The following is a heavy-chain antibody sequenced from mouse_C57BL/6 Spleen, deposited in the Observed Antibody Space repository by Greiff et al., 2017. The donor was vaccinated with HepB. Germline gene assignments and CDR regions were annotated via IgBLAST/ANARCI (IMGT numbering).Heavy chain of an antibody. V-gene: IGHV5-16*01. D-gene: IGHD2-5*01. Sequence: EVQLQESEGGLVQPGSSMKLSCTASGFTFSDYYMAWVRQVPEKGLEWVANINYDGSSTYYLDSLKSRFIISRDNAKNILYLQMSSLKSEDTATYYCAREYSNPYYFDYWGQGTTLTVSS. CDR1: GFTFSDYY. CDR3: AREYSNPYYFDY. CDR2: INYDGSST. J-gene: IGHJ2*01.